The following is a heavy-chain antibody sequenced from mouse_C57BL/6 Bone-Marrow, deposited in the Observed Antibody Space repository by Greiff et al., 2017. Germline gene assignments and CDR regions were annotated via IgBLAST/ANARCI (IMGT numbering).Heavy chain of an antibody. Sequence: VKLQESGAELVKPGASVKMSCKASGYTFTTYPIEWMKQNHGKSLEWIGNFHPYNDDTKYNEKFKGKATLTVAKSSNTVYLELSRLTSDDSAVYYCARSSTFFYYFDYWGQGTTLTVSS. CDR1: GYTFTTYP. D-gene: IGHD5-1*01. J-gene: IGHJ2*01. CDR2: FHPYNDDT. CDR3: ARSSTFFYYFDY. V-gene: IGHV1-47*01.